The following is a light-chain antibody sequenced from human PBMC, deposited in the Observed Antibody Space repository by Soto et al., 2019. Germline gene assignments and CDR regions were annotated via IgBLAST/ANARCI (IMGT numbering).Light chain of an antibody. CDR3: QQHDNSPLT. CDR2: GAS. CDR1: QSVSSSY. J-gene: IGKJ4*01. V-gene: IGKV3-20*01. Sequence: DIVLTQSPGTLSLSPGERAALSCRASQSVSSSYLAWYQQKPGQAPRLLIYGASNRATGNPDRFSGSGSGTDFTLTISRLEPEDFAVYYCQQHDNSPLTFGGGTKVDIK.